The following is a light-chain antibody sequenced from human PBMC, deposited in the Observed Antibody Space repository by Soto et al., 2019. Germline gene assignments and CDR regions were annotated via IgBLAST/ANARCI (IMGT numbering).Light chain of an antibody. CDR1: QSIRNSY. V-gene: IGKV3-20*01. J-gene: IGKJ2*01. CDR3: QQYYSTPYT. Sequence: EIVLTQSPGTLSLSPGERATLSCRASQSIRNSYLAWYQQKPGQAPRLLIYGASSRATGIPDRFSGSGSGTDFTLTISSLQAEDVAVYYCQQYYSTPYTFGQGTKLEIK. CDR2: GAS.